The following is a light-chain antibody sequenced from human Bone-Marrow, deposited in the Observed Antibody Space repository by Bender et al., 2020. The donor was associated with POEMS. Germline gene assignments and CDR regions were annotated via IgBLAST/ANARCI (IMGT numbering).Light chain of an antibody. Sequence: SYELTQPPSVSVSPGQTARITCSGDALPRNYAYWYQQKSGQAPVLVIYEDNKRPSGIPERFSGSSSGTMATLTISGAQVEDEADYNCFSTDISGNHKVFGGGTKVTVL. CDR1: ALPRNY. J-gene: IGLJ3*02. CDR3: FSTDISGNHKV. V-gene: IGLV3-10*01. CDR2: EDN.